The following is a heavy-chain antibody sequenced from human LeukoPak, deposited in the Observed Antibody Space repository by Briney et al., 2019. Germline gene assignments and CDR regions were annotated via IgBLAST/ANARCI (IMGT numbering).Heavy chain of an antibody. J-gene: IGHJ3*02. CDR3: ASFIAVAGYYDAFDI. V-gene: IGHV5-51*01. CDR1: GYIFTSYW. D-gene: IGHD6-19*01. Sequence: GESLKISCKGSGYIFTSYWIGWVRQMPGKGLEWMGIIYPGDSDTRYSPSFQGQVTISADKSISTAHLQWSSLKASDTAMYYCASFIAVAGYYDAFDIWGQGTMVTVSS. CDR2: IYPGDSDT.